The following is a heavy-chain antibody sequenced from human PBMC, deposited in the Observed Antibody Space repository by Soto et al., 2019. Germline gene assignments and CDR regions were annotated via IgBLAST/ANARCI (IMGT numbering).Heavy chain of an antibody. D-gene: IGHD3-10*01. Sequence: QVQLQQWGAGLLKPSETLSLTCAVYGGSFSGYYWSWIRQPPGKGLEWIGEINDSGSSNYNPSLKTRVTISVDTPKNQFSLMLSSVTAADTAVYYCARGLLLWFGELSRRGGYYYYMDVWGKGTMVTVPS. CDR3: ARGLLLWFGELSRRGGYYYYMDV. V-gene: IGHV4-34*01. J-gene: IGHJ6*03. CDR1: GGSFSGYY. CDR2: INDSGSS.